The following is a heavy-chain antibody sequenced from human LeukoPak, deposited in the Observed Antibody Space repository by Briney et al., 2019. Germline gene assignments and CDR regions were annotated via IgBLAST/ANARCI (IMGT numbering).Heavy chain of an antibody. CDR1: GGSFSGYY. Sequence: SETLSLTCAVYGGSFSGYYWSWIRQPPGKGLEWIGEINHSGSTNYNPSLKSRVTISVDTSKNQFSLKLSSVTAADTAVYYCARSSSWYVQADYWGQGTLVTVCS. J-gene: IGHJ4*02. V-gene: IGHV4-34*01. CDR3: ARSSSWYVQADY. CDR2: INHSGST. D-gene: IGHD6-13*01.